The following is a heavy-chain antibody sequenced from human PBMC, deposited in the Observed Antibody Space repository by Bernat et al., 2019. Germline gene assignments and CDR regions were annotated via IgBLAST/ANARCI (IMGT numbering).Heavy chain of an antibody. CDR1: GFTFSSYW. V-gene: IGHV3-74*01. J-gene: IGHJ5*02. CDR3: ARDGGNYWGWFDP. Sequence: EVQLVESGGGLVQPGGSLRLSCAASGFTFSSYWMHWVRQAPGKGLVWVSRINSDGSSTSYADSVKGRFTIPRDNAKNTLYLQMNSLRAEDTAVYYCARDGGNYWGWFDPWGQGTLVTVSS. D-gene: IGHD1-26*01. CDR2: INSDGSST.